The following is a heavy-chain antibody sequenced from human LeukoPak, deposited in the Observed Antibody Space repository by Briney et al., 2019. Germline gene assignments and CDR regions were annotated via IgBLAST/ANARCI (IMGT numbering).Heavy chain of an antibody. D-gene: IGHD3-22*01. CDR2: ISPYNGNT. V-gene: IGHV1-18*01. CDR1: GYTFSSYG. J-gene: IGHJ5*02. CDR3: ARDDRSGSWSWFDP. Sequence: ASVKVSCKASGYTFSSYGISWVRQAPGQGFEWMGWISPYNGNTQYAQSPQDRVTMTTDTSTSTAYMELRSLKSDDTAFYYCARDDRSGSWSWFDPWGQGTLVTVSS.